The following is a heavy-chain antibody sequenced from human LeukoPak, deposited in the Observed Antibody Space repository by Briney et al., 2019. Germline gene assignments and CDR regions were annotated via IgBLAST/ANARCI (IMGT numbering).Heavy chain of an antibody. J-gene: IGHJ6*03. CDR1: GGSISSSSYY. D-gene: IGHD3-22*01. V-gene: IGHV4-39*02. CDR2: IYYSGST. Sequence: SETLSLTCTVSGGSISSSSYYWGCIRQPPGKGLEWIGSIYYSGSTYYNPSLKSRVTISVDTSKNQFSLKLSSVTAADTAVYYCARDHQNYYDSSGYYLGGYYYMDVWGKGTTVTVSS. CDR3: ARDHQNYYDSSGYYLGGYYYMDV.